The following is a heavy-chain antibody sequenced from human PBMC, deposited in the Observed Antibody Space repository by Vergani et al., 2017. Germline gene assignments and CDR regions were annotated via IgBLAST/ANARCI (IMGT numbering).Heavy chain of an antibody. D-gene: IGHD5-12*01. CDR1: GFTVSGYY. CDR3: ARERYSGYDWAY. CDR2: ISSGGTY. Sequence: EVQVVESGGDLVQPGGSLRLSCAASGFTVSGYYISWVRQAPGKGLEWVSLISSGGTYYYADSVKGRFPISIDNSNNTVHLQMNGQKPEDTALYYCARERYSGYDWAYWGEGTLVVVSS. J-gene: IGHJ4*02. V-gene: IGHV3-66*02.